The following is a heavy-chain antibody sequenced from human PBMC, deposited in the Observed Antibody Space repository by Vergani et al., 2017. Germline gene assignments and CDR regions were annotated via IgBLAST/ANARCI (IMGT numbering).Heavy chain of an antibody. Sequence: QVQLVQSGAEVKKPGASVKVSCKASGYTFTSYYMHWVRQAPGQGLEWMGIINPSGGSTSYAQKFQGRVTMTRDTSTSTVYMELSSLRAEDTAVYYCARVPPNYDVWSGTYPFDYWGQGTLVTVSS. CDR2: INPSGGST. J-gene: IGHJ4*02. CDR3: ARVPPNYDVWSGTYPFDY. CDR1: GYTFTSYY. D-gene: IGHD3-3*01. V-gene: IGHV1-46*01.